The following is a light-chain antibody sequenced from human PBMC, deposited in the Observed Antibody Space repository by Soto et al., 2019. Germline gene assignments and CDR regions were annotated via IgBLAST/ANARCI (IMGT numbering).Light chain of an antibody. CDR1: QTVIRN. Sequence: EIVMTQSPATLSVSPGERATLSCRASQTVIRNLAWYHQKPGQAPRLLIFGASTRATGIIARFICSGSGTEFTLPISSLQHEDFAVYYCQQYAVWPPQTFGQGTKVDIK. V-gene: IGKV3-15*01. J-gene: IGKJ1*01. CDR2: GAS. CDR3: QQYAVWPPQT.